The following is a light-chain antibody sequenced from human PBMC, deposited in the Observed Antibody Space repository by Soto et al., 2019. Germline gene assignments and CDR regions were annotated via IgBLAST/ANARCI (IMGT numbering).Light chain of an antibody. J-gene: IGKJ5*01. CDR2: GAS. CDR3: QQYNSYPIT. CDR1: QSVSSY. V-gene: IGKV3-15*01. Sequence: IVLTQSPGTLSLSPWERATLSCRASQSVSSYLAWYQQKPGQAPRLLIYGASTRATGIPARFSGSGSGTEFTLTISSLQPDDFATYYCQQYNSYPITFGQGTRLEIK.